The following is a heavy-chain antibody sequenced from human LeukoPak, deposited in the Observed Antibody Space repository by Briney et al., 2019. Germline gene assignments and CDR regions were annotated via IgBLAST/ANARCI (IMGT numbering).Heavy chain of an antibody. CDR2: IYFTGST. V-gene: IGHV4-59*12. CDR1: GDSFNNYY. Sequence: KPSETLSLTCTVSGDSFNNYYWHWIRQPPGKSLDWIGYIYFTGSTNYNPSLESRVTMSVDTSKNQFSLKLSSVTAADTAVYYCARARYDFWSGYIYFDYWGQGTLVTVSS. J-gene: IGHJ4*02. D-gene: IGHD3-3*01. CDR3: ARARYDFWSGYIYFDY.